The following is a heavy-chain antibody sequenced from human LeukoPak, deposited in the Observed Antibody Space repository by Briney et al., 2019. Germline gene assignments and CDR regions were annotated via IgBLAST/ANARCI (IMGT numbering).Heavy chain of an antibody. D-gene: IGHD6-13*01. J-gene: IGHJ4*02. Sequence: ESPEISCKGSGYSFTTYWIAWVRHMPGKDLEWMGIIYLGDYDTRYSPSFQGQVTISADKSISTAYLQWSSLKASDTAMYYCARRDSSWYYLDYWGQGTLVIVSS. CDR3: ARRDSSWYYLDY. CDR2: IYLGDYDT. CDR1: GYSFTTYW. V-gene: IGHV5-51*01.